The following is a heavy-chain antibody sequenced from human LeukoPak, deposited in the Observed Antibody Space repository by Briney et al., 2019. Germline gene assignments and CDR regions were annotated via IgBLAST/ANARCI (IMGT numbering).Heavy chain of an antibody. V-gene: IGHV3-7*03. D-gene: IGHD5-24*01. CDR3: ARGGETATGPFDY. CDR1: GFTFSNHW. CDR2: IKEDGSEI. J-gene: IGHJ4*02. Sequence: GGSLRLSCAASGFTFSNHWMTWVRQAPGKGLEWVANIKEDGSEIYYVDSVKGRFTISRDNSKNTLYLQMNSLRVEDTAIYYCARGGETATGPFDYWGQGTLVTVSS.